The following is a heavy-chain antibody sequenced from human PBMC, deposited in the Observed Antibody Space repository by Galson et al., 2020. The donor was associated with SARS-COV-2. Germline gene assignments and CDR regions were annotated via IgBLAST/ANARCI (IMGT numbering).Heavy chain of an antibody. CDR1: GGSISSSSYY. CDR3: ARGGYSSSWYDLYGMDV. CDR2: IYYSGST. V-gene: IGHV4-39*01. D-gene: IGHD6-13*01. J-gene: IGHJ6*02. Sequence: SETLSLTCTVSGGSISSSSYYWGWIRQPPGKGLEWIGSIYYSGSTYYNPSLKSRVTISVDTSKNQFSLKLSSVTAADTAVYYCARGGYSSSWYDLYGMDVWGQGTTVTVSS.